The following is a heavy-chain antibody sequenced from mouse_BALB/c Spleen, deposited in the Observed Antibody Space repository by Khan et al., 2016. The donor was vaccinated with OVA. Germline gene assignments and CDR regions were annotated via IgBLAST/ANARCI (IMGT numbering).Heavy chain of an antibody. CDR3: ANHGSSSAWFAY. J-gene: IGHJ3*01. Sequence: QVQLKQSGAELAKPGASVKISCKASGYTFTSYWMHWVKQRPGQGLEWVGYINPSTGYSEYNQKFKDKATLTADKSSSTAYMQLSSLTSDDSAVYYCANHGSSSAWFAYWGQGTLVTVSA. V-gene: IGHV1-7*01. CDR2: INPSTGYS. CDR1: GYTFTSYW. D-gene: IGHD1-1*01.